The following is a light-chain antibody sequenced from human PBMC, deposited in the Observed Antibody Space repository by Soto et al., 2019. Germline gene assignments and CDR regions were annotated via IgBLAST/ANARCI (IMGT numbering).Light chain of an antibody. CDR3: KSYEGSNIYV. J-gene: IGLJ1*01. Sequence: QSVLTQPPSASGSPGQSVTISCTGTSNDVGGYNYVSWYQQHPGKAPKLMIYEVNKRPSGVPDRFSGSKSGNTASLTVSGLQAEDEADYYCKSYEGSNIYVFGTGTKVTVL. V-gene: IGLV2-8*01. CDR1: SNDVGGYNY. CDR2: EVN.